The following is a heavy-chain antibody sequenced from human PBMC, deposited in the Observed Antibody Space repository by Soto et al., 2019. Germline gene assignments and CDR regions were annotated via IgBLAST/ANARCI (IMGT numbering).Heavy chain of an antibody. CDR2: ISGSGGST. CDR3: AKAIGAYGDSAVADFDY. CDR1: GFTFSSYA. D-gene: IGHD4-17*01. V-gene: IGHV3-23*01. Sequence: PGGSLRLSCAASGFTFSSYAMSWVRLAPGKGLEWVSAISGSGGSTYYADSVKGRFTISRDNSKNTLYLQMNSLRAEDTAVYYCAKAIGAYGDSAVADFDYWGQGARGTV. J-gene: IGHJ4*02.